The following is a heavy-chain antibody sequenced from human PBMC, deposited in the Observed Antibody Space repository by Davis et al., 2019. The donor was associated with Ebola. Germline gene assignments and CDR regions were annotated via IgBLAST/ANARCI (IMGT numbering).Heavy chain of an antibody. CDR3: VRGFLYVI. J-gene: IGHJ3*02. V-gene: IGHV3-7*01. CDR1: GFTFSGYW. CDR2: IKQDGSEK. D-gene: IGHD3-3*01. Sequence: PGGSLRLSCAASGFTFSGYWMSWVRQAPGKGLEWVASIKQDGSEKYHVDSVRGRFTISRDNAKNSLYLQMNSLRAEDTAVYYCVRGFLYVIWGQGTMVTVSS.